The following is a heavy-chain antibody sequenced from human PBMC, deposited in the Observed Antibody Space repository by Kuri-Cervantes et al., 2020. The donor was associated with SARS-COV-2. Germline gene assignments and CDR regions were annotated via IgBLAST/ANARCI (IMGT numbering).Heavy chain of an antibody. J-gene: IGHJ6*03. CDR1: GFTFSSYG. Sequence: GESLKISCAASGFTFSSYGMHWVRQAPGKGLEWVAVISYDGSNKYYADSVKGRFTISRDNSKNTLYLQMNSLRAEDTAVHYCAKIRAAAGTPDYYYMDVWGKGTTVTVSS. V-gene: IGHV3-30*18. CDR3: AKIRAAAGTPDYYYMDV. D-gene: IGHD6-13*01. CDR2: ISYDGSNK.